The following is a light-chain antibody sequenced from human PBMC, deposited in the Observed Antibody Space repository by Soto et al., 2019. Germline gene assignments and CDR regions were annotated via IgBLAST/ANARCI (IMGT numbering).Light chain of an antibody. V-gene: IGLV1-40*01. CDR2: GNS. Sequence: QYVLTQPPSVSGAPGQRVTISCTGSSSNIGAGYDVHWYQQLPGTAPKLLIYGNSNRPSGVPDRFSGSKSGTSASLAITGLQAEDEADYYCQSYDSNSVVFGGGTKLTVL. CDR1: SSNIGAGYD. J-gene: IGLJ2*01. CDR3: QSYDSNSVV.